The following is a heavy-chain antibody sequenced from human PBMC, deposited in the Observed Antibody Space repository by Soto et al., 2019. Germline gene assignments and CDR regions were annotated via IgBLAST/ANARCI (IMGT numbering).Heavy chain of an antibody. CDR2: IYPGDSDT. CDR3: ARSTPENYGSGSYLHYYYYGMDV. D-gene: IGHD3-10*01. J-gene: IGHJ6*02. V-gene: IGHV5-51*01. CDR1: GYSLTSYW. Sequence: LGESLKISCKGSGYSLTSYWMGWVRQMPGKGLEWMGIIYPGDSDTRYSPSFQGQVTISADKSISTAYLQWSSLKASDTAMYYCARSTPENYGSGSYLHYYYYGMDVWGQGTTVTVSS.